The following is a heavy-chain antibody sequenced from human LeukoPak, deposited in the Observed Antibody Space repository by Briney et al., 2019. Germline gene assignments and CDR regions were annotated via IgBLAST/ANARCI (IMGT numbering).Heavy chain of an antibody. Sequence: SETLSLTCTVSGGSISSYYWSWIRQPPGKGLEWIGNIYYSGSTNYNPSLKSRVTISVDTSKNQFSLKLSSVTAADTAVYYCARVDYDSSGYYAWYFDLWGRGTLVTVSS. V-gene: IGHV4-59*01. D-gene: IGHD3-22*01. J-gene: IGHJ2*01. CDR2: IYYSGST. CDR3: ARVDYDSSGYYAWYFDL. CDR1: GGSISSYY.